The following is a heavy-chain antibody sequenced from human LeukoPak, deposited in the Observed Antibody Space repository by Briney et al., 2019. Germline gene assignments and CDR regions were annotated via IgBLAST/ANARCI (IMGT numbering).Heavy chain of an antibody. J-gene: IGHJ3*02. V-gene: IGHV4-59*01. CDR3: ARGSPSLLVAFDI. CDR2: IYYSGST. CDR1: GGSISSYY. D-gene: IGHD1-26*01. Sequence: SETLSLTXTVSGGSISSYYWSWIRQPPGKGLEWIGYIYYSGSTNYNPSLKSRVTISVDTSKNQFSLKLSSVTAADTAVYYCARGSPSLLVAFDIWGQGTMVTVSS.